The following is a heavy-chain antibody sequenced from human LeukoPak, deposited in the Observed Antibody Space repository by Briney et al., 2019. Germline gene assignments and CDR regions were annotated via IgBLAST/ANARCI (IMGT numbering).Heavy chain of an antibody. CDR2: IYTSGST. D-gene: IGHD6-19*01. Sequence: SETLSLTCTVSGGSISSYYWSWIRQPAGKGLEWIGRIYTSGSTNYNHSLKSRVTMSVDTSKNQFSLKLSSVTAADTAVYYCASSAVAGTFDYWGQGTLVTVSS. CDR1: GGSISSYY. J-gene: IGHJ4*02. V-gene: IGHV4-4*07. CDR3: ASSAVAGTFDY.